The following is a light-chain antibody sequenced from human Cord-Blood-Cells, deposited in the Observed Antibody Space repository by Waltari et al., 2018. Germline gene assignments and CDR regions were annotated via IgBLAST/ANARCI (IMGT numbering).Light chain of an antibody. CDR3: SSYTSSSTVV. J-gene: IGLJ2*01. V-gene: IGLV2-14*01. CDR1: RSTFGGFNN. Sequence: SALTQPAPVSGSPGRSITISSTGPRSTFGGFNNVSWYQQPPGKAPKLMIYDVSNRPSGVSNRFSGSKSGNTASLTISGLQAEDEADYYCSSYTSSSTVVFGGGTKLTVL. CDR2: DVS.